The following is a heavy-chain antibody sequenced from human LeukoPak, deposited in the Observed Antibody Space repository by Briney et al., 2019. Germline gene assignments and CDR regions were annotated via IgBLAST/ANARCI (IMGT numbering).Heavy chain of an antibody. Sequence: GGSLRLSCAASGFTFSSYSMNWVRQAPGKGLEWVSSISSSSSYIYYADSVKGRFTISRDNAKNSLYLQMNSLRAEDTAVYYCARGLVNSGWYFPAYWGQGTLVTVSS. J-gene: IGHJ4*02. CDR1: GFTFSSYS. D-gene: IGHD6-19*01. CDR3: ARGLVNSGWYFPAY. CDR2: ISSSSSYI. V-gene: IGHV3-21*01.